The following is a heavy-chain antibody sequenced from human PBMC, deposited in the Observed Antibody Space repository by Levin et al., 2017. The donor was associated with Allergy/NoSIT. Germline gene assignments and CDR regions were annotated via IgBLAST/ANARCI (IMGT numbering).Heavy chain of an antibody. Sequence: GESLKISCKASGYTFTSYGISWVRQAPGQGLEWMGWISAYNGNTNYAQKLQGRVTMTTDTSTSTAYMELRSLRSDDTAVYYCAREYYYDSSGYLLHYYYYYGMDVWGQGTTVTVSS. CDR1: GYTFTSYG. V-gene: IGHV1-18*01. CDR3: AREYYYDSSGYLLHYYYYYGMDV. D-gene: IGHD3-22*01. J-gene: IGHJ6*02. CDR2: ISAYNGNT.